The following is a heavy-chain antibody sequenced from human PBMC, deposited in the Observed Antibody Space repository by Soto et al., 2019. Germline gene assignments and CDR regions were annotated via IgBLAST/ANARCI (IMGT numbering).Heavy chain of an antibody. D-gene: IGHD2-15*01. V-gene: IGHV1-46*01. J-gene: IGHJ6*02. CDR3: ARDSSTPGRYYYYYGMDV. Sequence: GASVKVSCKASGYTFTSYYMHWVRHAPRQGLEWMGIINPSGGSTSYAQKFQGRVTMTRDTSTSTVYMELSSLRSEDTAVYYCARDSSTPGRYYYYYGMDVWGQGTTGTVPS. CDR2: INPSGGST. CDR1: GYTFTSYY.